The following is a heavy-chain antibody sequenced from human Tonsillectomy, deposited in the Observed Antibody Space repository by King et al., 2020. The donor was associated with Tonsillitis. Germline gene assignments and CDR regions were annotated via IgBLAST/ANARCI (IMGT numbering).Heavy chain of an antibody. CDR1: GGSFSGYY. Sequence: VQLQQWGAGLLKPSETLSLTCAVSGGSFSGYYWSWIRQPPGKGLEWIGEINYSGSTNYNPSLKSRVTISVDTSKNQFSLKLSSVTAADTAVYYCATTGRETVTQSNNWFDPWGQGTLVTVSS. CDR3: ATTGRETVTQSNNWFDP. D-gene: IGHD4-17*01. V-gene: IGHV4-34*01. CDR2: INYSGST. J-gene: IGHJ5*02.